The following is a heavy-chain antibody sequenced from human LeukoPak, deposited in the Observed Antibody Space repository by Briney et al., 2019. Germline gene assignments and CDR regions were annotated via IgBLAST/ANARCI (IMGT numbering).Heavy chain of an antibody. CDR1: GFSFSSYG. CDR2: ISYDGSNK. J-gene: IGHJ4*02. D-gene: IGHD3-22*01. CDR3: ARDLYDSSGYSFDY. V-gene: IGHV3-30*03. Sequence: GGSLRLSCAASGFSFSSYGMSWFRQAPGKELEWVAVISYDGSNKYYADSVKGRFTISRDNSKNTLYLQMNSLRAEDTAVYYCARDLYDSSGYSFDYWGQGTMVTVSS.